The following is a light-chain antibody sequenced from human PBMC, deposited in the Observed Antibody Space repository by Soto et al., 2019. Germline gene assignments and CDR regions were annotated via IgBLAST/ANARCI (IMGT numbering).Light chain of an antibody. J-gene: IGLJ2*01. Sequence: QSVLTQPPSVSGAPGQRVTISCTGSSSNIGAGYDVHWYQQLPGTAPKLLIYGNSNRPSGVPDRFSGSKSGTSASLAITGLQAGEGGGFFWQAFDRRLSCWVFGGGTKLTVL. CDR2: GNS. CDR1: SSNIGAGYD. CDR3: QAFDRRLSCWV. V-gene: IGLV1-40*01.